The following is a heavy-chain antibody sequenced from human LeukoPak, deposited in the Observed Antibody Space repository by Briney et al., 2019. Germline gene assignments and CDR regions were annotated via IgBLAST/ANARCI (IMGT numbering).Heavy chain of an antibody. V-gene: IGHV3-53*01. CDR1: GFTVSNNY. D-gene: IGHD6-19*01. J-gene: IGHJ4*02. CDR2: IYSGGTT. CDR3: ARDGRSYSSGWSNFDY. Sequence: PGGSLRLSCAASGFTVSNNYMSWVRQAPGKGLEWVSVIYSGGTTYYADSVKGRFTISRDNSKNTLYLQMNSLRAEDTAVYYCARDGRSYSSGWSNFDYWGQGTLVTVSS.